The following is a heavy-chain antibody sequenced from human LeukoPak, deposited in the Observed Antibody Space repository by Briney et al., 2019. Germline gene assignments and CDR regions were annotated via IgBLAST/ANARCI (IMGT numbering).Heavy chain of an antibody. CDR3: AKEGYGSGSYYSQDFDY. CDR2: IYSDGST. Sequence: GGTLRLSCAASGFTVSSNYMSWVRQAPGKGLEWVSIIYSDGSTYYADSVKGRFTISRDNSKNTLYLQMNSLRAEDTAVYYCAKEGYGSGSYYSQDFDYWGQGTLVTVSS. D-gene: IGHD3-10*01. V-gene: IGHV3-53*01. J-gene: IGHJ4*02. CDR1: GFTVSSNY.